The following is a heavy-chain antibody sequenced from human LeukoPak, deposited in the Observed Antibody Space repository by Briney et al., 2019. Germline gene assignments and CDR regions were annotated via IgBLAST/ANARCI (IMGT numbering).Heavy chain of an antibody. CDR3: VKESGFMVAPNSAFDI. Sequence: GGCLRLSCSASGFTFNSYPVHWVRQAPGKGLEYVSGICRNGGSTYYADSVKGRFTISRDNSKNTLYLQKSSLRAEDTAVYYCVKESGFMVAPNSAFDIWGQGTMVTVSS. D-gene: IGHD4/OR15-4a*01. CDR1: GFTFNSYP. V-gene: IGHV3-64D*06. J-gene: IGHJ3*02. CDR2: ICRNGGST.